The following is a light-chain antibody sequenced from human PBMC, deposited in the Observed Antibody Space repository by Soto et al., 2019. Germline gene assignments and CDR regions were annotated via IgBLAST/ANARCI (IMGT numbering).Light chain of an antibody. Sequence: TQAPGTLSLCPGGGVTLPCKTSQTVSSHIAWYQQKPGQAPRLLISGVFVRATGIPGRFSGSGSGTEFTLTISSLQSEDFATYYCQQGDIWPWTFGQGTKVDI. CDR3: QQGDIWPWT. CDR2: GVF. V-gene: IGKV3D-15*01. J-gene: IGKJ1*01. CDR1: QTVSSH.